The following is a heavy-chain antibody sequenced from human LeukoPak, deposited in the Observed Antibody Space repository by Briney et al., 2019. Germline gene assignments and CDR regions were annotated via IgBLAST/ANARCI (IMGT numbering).Heavy chain of an antibody. CDR1: GFSFSRYW. D-gene: IGHD3-3*01. CDR2: IKQDGSEK. J-gene: IGHJ4*02. CDR3: VRDDGGY. V-gene: IGHV3-7*01. Sequence: GGSLRLSCAASGFSFSRYWMSWVRQAPGKGLEWVANIKQDGSEKYYADSVKGRFTISRDNAKNSLYLQMNNVRAEDTAVYYCVRDDGGYWGQGTLVTVSS.